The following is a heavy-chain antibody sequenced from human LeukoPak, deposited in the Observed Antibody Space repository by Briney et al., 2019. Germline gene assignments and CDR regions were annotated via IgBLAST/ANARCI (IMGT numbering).Heavy chain of an antibody. Sequence: SETLSLTCSVSGGSIGSDDYCWNWIRQHPGKGPEWIGYIYYSGSTYYNPSLKSRVALSVDTSKNQFSLKLSSLTAADTAVYYCAKSREEIRGLDAFDIWGQGTMVTVSS. CDR1: GGSIGSDDYC. D-gene: IGHD5-24*01. CDR3: AKSREEIRGLDAFDI. V-gene: IGHV4-31*03. J-gene: IGHJ3*02. CDR2: IYYSGST.